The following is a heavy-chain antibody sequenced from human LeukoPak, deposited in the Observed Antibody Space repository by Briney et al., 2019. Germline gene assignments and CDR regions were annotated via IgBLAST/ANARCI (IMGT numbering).Heavy chain of an antibody. V-gene: IGHV3-23*01. CDR3: AKARWSASFGSGSYDGAFDI. D-gene: IGHD3-10*01. CDR2: VSGSGGVI. Sequence: GGSLRLSCAASGFTFSNYAITWVRQAPGKGLQWVSSVSGSGGVIYYEESVKGRFTVSRDNFKNTLFLQMNSPRAEDTAVYYCAKARWSASFGSGSYDGAFDIWGQGTRVTVSS. J-gene: IGHJ3*02. CDR1: GFTFSNYA.